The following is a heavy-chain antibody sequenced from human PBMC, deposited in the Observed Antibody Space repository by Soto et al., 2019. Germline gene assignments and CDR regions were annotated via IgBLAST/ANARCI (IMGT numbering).Heavy chain of an antibody. V-gene: IGHV4-39*01. CDR3: ARTDLINYYDSSGPIDY. J-gene: IGHJ4*02. CDR1: GGSISSSSYY. CDR2: IYYSGST. D-gene: IGHD3-22*01. Sequence: SETLSLTCTVSGGSISSSSYYWGWIRQPPGKGLEWIGSIYYSGSTYYNPSLKSRVTISVDTSKNQFSLKLSSVTAADTAVYYCARTDLINYYDSSGPIDYWGQGTLVTVSS.